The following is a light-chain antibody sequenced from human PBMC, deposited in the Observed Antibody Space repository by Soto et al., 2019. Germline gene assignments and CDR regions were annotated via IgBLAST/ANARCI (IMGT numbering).Light chain of an antibody. Sequence: DIQMTQSPSTLSASVGDIVTITCRASQSISSWLAWYQQKPGKAPKILIYKASSLESGVPSRFSGRGSGTDFTLTISNLQPDDFATYYCQQYNSYSYTFGQGTKLEIK. CDR1: QSISSW. CDR3: QQYNSYSYT. J-gene: IGKJ2*01. V-gene: IGKV1-5*03. CDR2: KAS.